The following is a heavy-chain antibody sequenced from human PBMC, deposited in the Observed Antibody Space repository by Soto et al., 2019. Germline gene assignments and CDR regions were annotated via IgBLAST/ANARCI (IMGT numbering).Heavy chain of an antibody. D-gene: IGHD1-1*01. CDR2: IYRSGST. Sequence: QLQLQESGPGLVKPSETLSLTCTVSGGSISSTTYYWGWIRQPPGEGLEWIGSIYRSGSTYYNPSLKSRVTISVDTSNDQFSLRLSSVTAADTAVYYCARPTEPGTSDAFDISGQGTKVTV. J-gene: IGHJ3*02. CDR1: GGSISSTTYY. CDR3: ARPTEPGTSDAFDI. V-gene: IGHV4-39*01.